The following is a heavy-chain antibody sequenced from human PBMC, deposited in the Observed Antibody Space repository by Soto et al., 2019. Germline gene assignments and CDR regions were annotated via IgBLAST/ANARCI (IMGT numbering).Heavy chain of an antibody. J-gene: IGHJ3*02. CDR1: GGSISRGDYY. V-gene: IGHV4-30-4*01. D-gene: IGHD4-17*01. CDR2: IYHTGST. Sequence: SQTLSLTCTVSGGSISRGDYYWSWIRQPPGKGLEWIGFIYHTGSTYYSPSLKSRVAISVDTSKNQFSLKLSSVTAADTAVYYCARDPLYDYGDLPHVFDIWGQGTMVPVS. CDR3: ARDPLYDYGDLPHVFDI.